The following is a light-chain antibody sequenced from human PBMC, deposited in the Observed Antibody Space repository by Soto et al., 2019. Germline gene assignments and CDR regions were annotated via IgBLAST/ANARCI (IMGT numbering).Light chain of an antibody. CDR1: ETIGRAY. J-gene: IGKJ2*01. V-gene: IGKV3-20*01. CDR3: HQYGTPTFT. Sequence: IVLTQSPGTVSLSPGERATLSCRASETIGRAYFVWYQQKPGQTPRLLLYGASNRAAGIPDRFSGSGSGTDFTLTISRLEPEDSAVYYCHQYGTPTFTFGQGTKLEIK. CDR2: GAS.